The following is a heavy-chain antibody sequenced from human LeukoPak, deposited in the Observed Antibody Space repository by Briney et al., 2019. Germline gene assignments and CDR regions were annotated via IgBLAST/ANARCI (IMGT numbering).Heavy chain of an antibody. J-gene: IGHJ4*02. V-gene: IGHV3-43*01. CDR3: AAGALYYYENSGYHY. D-gene: IGHD3-22*01. CDR2: LSWDGSST. CDR1: GFTFDDYT. Sequence: GGSLRLSCTASGFTFDDYTMHWVREPPGEGLEWVSLLSWDGSSTYYADSVKGRFTISRDNSKNSLYLQMNSLRSEDTAFYYCAAGALYYYENSGYHYWGQGTLVTVSS.